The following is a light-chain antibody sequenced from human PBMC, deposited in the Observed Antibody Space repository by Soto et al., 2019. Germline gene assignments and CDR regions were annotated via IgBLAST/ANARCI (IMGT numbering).Light chain of an antibody. Sequence: EFVLTQSPGTLSLSPGETATLSCRASESVISDYSAWYQQKPGQAPRLLIYATTNRATSIPDRFSGSGSGTDFTLTISRLEPEDFAVYYCQQYGRSPLFGQGTRLEIK. V-gene: IGKV3-20*01. CDR3: QQYGRSPL. CDR1: ESVISDY. CDR2: ATT. J-gene: IGKJ5*01.